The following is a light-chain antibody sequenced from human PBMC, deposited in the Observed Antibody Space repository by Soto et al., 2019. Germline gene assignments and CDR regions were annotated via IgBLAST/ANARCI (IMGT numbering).Light chain of an antibody. Sequence: DIQMTQSPASLSASVGERVTLTCRASQSVSSYLNWYQQKPGKAPKLLIYDASSLQSGVPSRFSGSGSGTDFTLTISSLQPEDFATYYRQQSYSTPLTFGGGTKVEIK. CDR1: QSVSSY. J-gene: IGKJ4*01. CDR3: QQSYSTPLT. V-gene: IGKV1-39*01. CDR2: DAS.